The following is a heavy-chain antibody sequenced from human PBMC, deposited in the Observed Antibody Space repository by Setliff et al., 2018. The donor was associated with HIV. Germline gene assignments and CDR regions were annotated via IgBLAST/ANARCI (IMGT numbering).Heavy chain of an antibody. Sequence: GGSLRLSCAASGITFSSYAMSWVRQAPGKGLEWVSGISGSGGSTYHADSVKGRSTISRDNSKNTLYLQMNSLRAEDTAVYYCAKDPRGYNYGFPDFDYWGQGTLVTVSS. CDR3: AKDPRGYNYGFPDFDY. D-gene: IGHD5-18*01. J-gene: IGHJ4*02. CDR1: GITFSSYA. V-gene: IGHV3-23*01. CDR2: ISGSGGST.